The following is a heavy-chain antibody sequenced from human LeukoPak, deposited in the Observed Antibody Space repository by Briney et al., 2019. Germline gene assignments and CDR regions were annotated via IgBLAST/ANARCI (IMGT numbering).Heavy chain of an antibody. Sequence: SETLSLTCTVSGGSIRGYWWSWIRQPPGEGLEWIGYSHYTGKTYYNPSLKSRVTMSVDTSKSQFSLRLTSVTAADTAVYYCARRGNFDCWGQGTLVTVSP. V-gene: IGHV4-59*08. CDR2: SHYTGKT. J-gene: IGHJ4*02. CDR3: ARRGNFDC. CDR1: GGSIRGYW. D-gene: IGHD6-13*01.